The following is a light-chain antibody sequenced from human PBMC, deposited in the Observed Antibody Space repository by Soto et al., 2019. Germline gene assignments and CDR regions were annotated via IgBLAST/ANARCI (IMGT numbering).Light chain of an antibody. CDR1: RSDVGGYNY. V-gene: IGLV2-14*01. J-gene: IGLJ2*01. Sequence: QSVLTQPASVSGSPGQSITISSTGTRSDVGGYNYVSWYQQHPGKAPKLMIYDVSNRPSGVSNRFSGSKSGNTASLTISGLQAEDEADYYCSSYTSSSLGVFGGGTKLTVL. CDR3: SSYTSSSLGV. CDR2: DVS.